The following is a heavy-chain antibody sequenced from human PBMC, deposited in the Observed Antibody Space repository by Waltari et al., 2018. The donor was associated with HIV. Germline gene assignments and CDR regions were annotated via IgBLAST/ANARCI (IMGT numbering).Heavy chain of an antibody. CDR1: GYSISSDYY. V-gene: IGHV4-38-2*01. Sequence: QVQLHESGPGMVKPSETLSLTCAVSGYSISSDYYWGWIRPPPGKGVEWFGSASRSGSTYYSPSLKSRVTISLDTSKNQFSLKLNSVAAADTAVYYCGSGSRRGHSHGIDYWGQGTLVTVSS. J-gene: IGHJ4*02. CDR2: ASRSGST. CDR3: GSGSRRGHSHGIDY. D-gene: IGHD5-18*01.